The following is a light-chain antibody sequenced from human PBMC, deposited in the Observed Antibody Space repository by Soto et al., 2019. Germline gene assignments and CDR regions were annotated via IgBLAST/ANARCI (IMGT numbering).Light chain of an antibody. CDR1: SSNIGAGYD. Sequence: QSVLTQPPSGSGAPGQRVTISCTGSSSNIGAGYDVHWYQQLPGTAPKLLIYGNSNRPSGVPDRFSGSKSGTSASLAITGLQAEDEADYYCQSYDSSLSGWVFCGGTKLTVL. J-gene: IGLJ3*02. CDR2: GNS. CDR3: QSYDSSLSGWV. V-gene: IGLV1-40*01.